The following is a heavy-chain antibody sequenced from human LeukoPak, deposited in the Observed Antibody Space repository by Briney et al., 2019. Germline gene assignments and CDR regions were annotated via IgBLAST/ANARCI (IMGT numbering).Heavy chain of an antibody. CDR3: AKRPISRYDSSGHPQYFQH. CDR1: GFTFSSYS. D-gene: IGHD3-22*01. CDR2: ISSSSRYI. V-gene: IGHV3-21*04. Sequence: GGSLRLSCAASGFTFSSYSMNWGRQAPGKGLEWVSSISSSSRYIYYAYSVKGRFTISRDNAKNSLYMQMNSLRAEDTAVYYCAKRPISRYDSSGHPQYFQHWGQGTLVTVSS. J-gene: IGHJ1*01.